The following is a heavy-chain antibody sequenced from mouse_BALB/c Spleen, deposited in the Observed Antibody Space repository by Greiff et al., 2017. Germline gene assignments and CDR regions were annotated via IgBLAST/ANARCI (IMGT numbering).Heavy chain of an antibody. Sequence: EVKLVESGGGLVQPGGSLKLSCAASGFTFSSYTMSWVRQTPEKRLEWVAYISNGGGSTYYPDTVKGRFTISRDNAKNTLYLQMSSLKSEDTAMYYCAITTVVATEAMDYWGQGTSVTVSS. CDR1: GFTFSSYT. CDR3: AITTVVATEAMDY. V-gene: IGHV5-12-2*01. CDR2: ISNGGGST. J-gene: IGHJ4*01. D-gene: IGHD1-1*01.